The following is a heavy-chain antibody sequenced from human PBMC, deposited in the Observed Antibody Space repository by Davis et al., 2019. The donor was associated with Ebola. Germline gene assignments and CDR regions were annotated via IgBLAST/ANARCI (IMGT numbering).Heavy chain of an antibody. CDR2: MNPNSGNT. CDR3: ARAAYYYDSSGYYHSAFDI. CDR1: GYTFTSYA. D-gene: IGHD3-22*01. V-gene: IGHV1-8*03. J-gene: IGHJ3*02. Sequence: ASVKVSCKASGYTFTSYAMNWVRQATGQGLEWMGWMNPNSGNTGYPQKFQGRVTITADKSTSTAYMELSSLRSEDTAVYYCARAAYYYDSSGYYHSAFDIWGQGTMVTVSS.